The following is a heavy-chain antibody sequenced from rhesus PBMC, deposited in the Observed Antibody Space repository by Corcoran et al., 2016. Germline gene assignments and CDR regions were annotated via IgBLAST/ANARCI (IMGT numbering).Heavy chain of an antibody. CDR2: IGPGGDT. Sequence: EVQLVESGGVLVQPGGSLRLSCAASGFTFSSYAMQWVHQAPGKGLEWVSAIGPGGDTYYADAVKGRLTIASDKAKTALYLQMNSLRAEDTAVYYCAREVGSNHFDYWGQGVLVTVSS. CDR1: GFTFSSYA. D-gene: IGHD6-19*01. V-gene: IGHV3-72*01. J-gene: IGHJ4*01. CDR3: AREVGSNHFDY.